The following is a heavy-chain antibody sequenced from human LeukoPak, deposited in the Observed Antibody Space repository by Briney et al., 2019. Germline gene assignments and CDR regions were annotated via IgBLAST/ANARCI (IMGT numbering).Heavy chain of an antibody. J-gene: IGHJ4*02. D-gene: IGHD1-1*01. CDR1: GYTFTSYD. CDR2: MNPNSGNT. V-gene: IGHV1-8*01. CDR3: AKDLTNWNDGTYFDY. Sequence: ASVKVSCKASGYTFTSYDINWVRQAPGQGLEWMGWMNPNSGNTGYAQKFQGRVTMTRNTSISTAYMELSSLRAEDTAMYFCAKDLTNWNDGTYFDYWGQGTLVTVSS.